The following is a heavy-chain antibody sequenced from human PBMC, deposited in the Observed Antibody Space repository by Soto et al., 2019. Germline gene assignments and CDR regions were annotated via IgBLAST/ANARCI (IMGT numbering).Heavy chain of an antibody. CDR3: ARSATKTWLPAF. CDR2: INAGNGNT. J-gene: IGHJ1*01. Sequence: ASVNVSCKASGFAFIDYSILWVRQAPGQSLEWLGWINAGNGNTKYSHKFQDRVTITSDTSATTTYMELRSLRSEDTAVFYCARSATKTWLPAFGAQGTRFPVS. CDR1: GFAFIDYS. V-gene: IGHV1-3*01. D-gene: IGHD5-12*01.